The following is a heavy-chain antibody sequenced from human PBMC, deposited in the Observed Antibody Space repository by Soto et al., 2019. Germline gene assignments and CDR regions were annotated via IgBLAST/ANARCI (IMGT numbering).Heavy chain of an antibody. CDR2: IDPSDSYT. V-gene: IGHV5-10-1*01. J-gene: IGHJ5*02. D-gene: IGHD5-12*01. CDR1: GYSFTSYW. CDR3: ASGAYGYSGFNGWFDP. Sequence: HGESLKISCKGSGYSFTSYWISWVRQMPGKGLEWMGRIDPSDSYTNYSPSFQGHVTISADKSISTAYLQWSSLKASDTAMYYCASGAYGYSGFNGWFDPWGQGTLVTVSS.